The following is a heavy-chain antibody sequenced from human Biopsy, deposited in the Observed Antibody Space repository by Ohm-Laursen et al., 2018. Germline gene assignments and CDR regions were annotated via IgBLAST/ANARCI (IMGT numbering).Heavy chain of an antibody. CDR1: GGSFNGYF. J-gene: IGHJ6*02. Sequence: SETLSLTCAVYGGSFNGYFWSWIRQPPGKGLECIGDITQSGSTNYSPSLKSRVTISVDTAKKQFSLSLRSVTAADTAVYYCARVPLPGIGAAYQGRFLYGMDVWGQGTTVTVS. V-gene: IGHV4-34*01. CDR3: ARVPLPGIGAAYQGRFLYGMDV. D-gene: IGHD6-13*01. CDR2: ITQSGST.